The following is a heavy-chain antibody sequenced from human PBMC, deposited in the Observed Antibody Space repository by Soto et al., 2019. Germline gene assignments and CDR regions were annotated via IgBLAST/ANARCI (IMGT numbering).Heavy chain of an antibody. Sequence: QVQLQESGPGLVKPSETLSLTCTVSGGSISNYYWSWIRQPPGKGLEGIGYIYYSGSTNYNPSLKSRVTISVDTFKNQFSLQLSSVTAADTAVYYCARRYAGNFDYWGQGTLVTVSS. CDR1: GGSISNYY. D-gene: IGHD2-8*01. J-gene: IGHJ4*02. CDR2: IYYSGST. V-gene: IGHV4-59*01. CDR3: ARRYAGNFDY.